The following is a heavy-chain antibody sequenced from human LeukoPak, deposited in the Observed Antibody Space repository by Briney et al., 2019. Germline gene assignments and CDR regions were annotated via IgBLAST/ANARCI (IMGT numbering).Heavy chain of an antibody. Sequence: SETLSLTCTVSGGSISSSSYYWGWIRQPPGKGLEWIGSIYYSGSTYYNPSLKSRVTVSVDTSKNQFSLKLTSVTAADTAVYYCARGVWIYSYWGQGTLVTVSS. J-gene: IGHJ4*02. CDR2: IYYSGST. V-gene: IGHV4-39*01. D-gene: IGHD5-12*01. CDR3: ARGVWIYSY. CDR1: GGSISSSSYY.